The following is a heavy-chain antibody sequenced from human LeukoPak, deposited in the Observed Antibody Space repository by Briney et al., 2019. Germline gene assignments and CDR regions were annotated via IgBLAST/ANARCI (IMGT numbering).Heavy chain of an antibody. J-gene: IGHJ4*02. CDR2: INPNSGGT. V-gene: IGHV1-2*02. D-gene: IGHD4-17*01. CDR3: ARGIGYGDYADFDY. CDR1: EYTCTGYY. Sequence: ASVKVSCKASEYTCTGYYMHWVRQAPGQGLEWMGWINPNSGGTNYAQKFQGRVTMTRDTSISTAYMELSRLRSDDTAVYYCARGIGYGDYADFDYWGQGTLVTVSS.